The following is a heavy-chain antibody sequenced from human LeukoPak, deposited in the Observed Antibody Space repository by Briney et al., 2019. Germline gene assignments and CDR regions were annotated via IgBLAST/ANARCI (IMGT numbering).Heavy chain of an antibody. J-gene: IGHJ4*02. Sequence: PGRSLRLSCAASGFTFSSYGMHWVCQAPGKGLEWVAVISYDGSNKYYADSVKGRFTISRDNSKNTLYLQMNSLRAEDTAVYYCAKVLTMVRGVVFDYWGQGTLVTVSS. V-gene: IGHV3-30*18. D-gene: IGHD3-10*01. CDR1: GFTFSSYG. CDR2: ISYDGSNK. CDR3: AKVLTMVRGVVFDY.